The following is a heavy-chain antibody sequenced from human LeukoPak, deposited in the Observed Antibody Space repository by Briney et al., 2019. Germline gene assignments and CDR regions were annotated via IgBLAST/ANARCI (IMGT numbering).Heavy chain of an antibody. CDR1: GFTFSSYG. CDR2: IWYDGSNK. Sequence: GRSLRLSCAASGFTFSSYGMHWVRQAPGKGLEWVAVIWYDGSNKYYADSVKGRFTISRDNSKNTLYLQMNSLRAEDTAVYYRARGPEVGPEGDYGKSSGGSDSWDQGTLVTVSS. V-gene: IGHV3-33*01. CDR3: ARGPEVGPEGDYGKSSGGSDS. D-gene: IGHD4-17*01. J-gene: IGHJ4*02.